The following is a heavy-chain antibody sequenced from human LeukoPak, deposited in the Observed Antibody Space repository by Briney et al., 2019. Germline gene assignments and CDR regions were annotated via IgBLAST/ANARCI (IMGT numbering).Heavy chain of an antibody. CDR2: IYYSGST. CDR1: GGSISSSSYY. V-gene: IGHV4-39*01. CDR3: ARNFDY. J-gene: IGHJ4*02. Sequence: PSETLSLTCTVSGGSISSSSYYWGWIRQPPGKGLEWIGSIYYSGSTYYNPSLKSRVTISVDTTKNQFSLKLSSVTAADTAVCYCARNFDYWGQGTLVTVSS.